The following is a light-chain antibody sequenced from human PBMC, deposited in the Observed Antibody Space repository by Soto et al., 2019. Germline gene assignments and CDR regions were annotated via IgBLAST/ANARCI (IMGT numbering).Light chain of an antibody. CDR1: SSDVGGYNF. CDR3: SSYTSSSTHGV. J-gene: IGLJ2*01. Sequence: QSVLTQPASVSGSPGQSITISCTGTSSDVGGYNFVSWYQQHPGKAPKLMIYEVTHRPSGVSNRFSGSKSGNSASLTIYGLQAEDEADYYCSSYTSSSTHGVFGGGTKLTVL. V-gene: IGLV2-14*01. CDR2: EVT.